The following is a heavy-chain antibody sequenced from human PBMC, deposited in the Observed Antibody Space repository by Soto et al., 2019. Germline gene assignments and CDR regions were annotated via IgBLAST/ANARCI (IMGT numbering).Heavy chain of an antibody. J-gene: IGHJ4*02. CDR1: GFTFSSYG. V-gene: IGHV3-33*01. CDR2: IWFDGSNK. CDR3: ATTGPY. Sequence: GGSLRLSCAASGFTFSSYGMHWVRQAPGKGLEWVAVIWFDGSNKFYADSVKGRFTISRDNSKNTVSLQMNSLRDEESAAYYCATTGPYWGQGTLVTVSS.